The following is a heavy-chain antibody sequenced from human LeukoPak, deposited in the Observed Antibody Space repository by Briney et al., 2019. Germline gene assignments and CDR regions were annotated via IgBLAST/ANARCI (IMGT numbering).Heavy chain of an antibody. CDR1: GGSVSSGSYY. D-gene: IGHD5-24*01. CDR2: AHHRGST. J-gene: IGHJ5*02. Sequence: SSETLSLTCTVSGGSVSSGSYYWSWIRQPPGKGLEWIGYAHHRGSTNYNPSLKSRVTISVDTSKNQFSLKLNSVTAAGTAVYYCARARDGHINNWFDPWGQGTLVTVSS. V-gene: IGHV4-61*01. CDR3: ARARDGHINNWFDP.